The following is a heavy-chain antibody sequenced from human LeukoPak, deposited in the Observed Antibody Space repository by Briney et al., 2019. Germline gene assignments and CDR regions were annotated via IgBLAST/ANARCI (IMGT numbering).Heavy chain of an antibody. D-gene: IGHD6-13*01. V-gene: IGHV1-8*03. CDR1: GYTFTSYD. J-gene: IGHJ6*03. Sequence: ASVKVSCKASGYTFTSYDINWVRQATGQGLEWMGWMNPSSGNTGYVQKFQGRVTITRNTSISTAYMELSSLRSEDTAVYYCARGQSSSWYYYYYYMDVWGKGTTVTVSS. CDR3: ARGQSSSWYYYYYYMDV. CDR2: MNPSSGNT.